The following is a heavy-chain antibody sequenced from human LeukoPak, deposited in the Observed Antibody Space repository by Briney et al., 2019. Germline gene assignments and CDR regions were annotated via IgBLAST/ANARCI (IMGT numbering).Heavy chain of an antibody. J-gene: IGHJ6*03. CDR1: GCTFSIYT. V-gene: IGHV1-69*02. Sequence: SVKVSFKCSGCTFSIYTISWVRQAPGQGLEWVGRIIPILGIANYAQKFQGRVTITADKSTGTAYMELSSLRSEDTAVYYCARTGYCTNGVCYAHYYYYYMDVWGKGTTVTVSS. CDR2: IIPILGIA. D-gene: IGHD2-8*01. CDR3: ARTGYCTNGVCYAHYYYYYMDV.